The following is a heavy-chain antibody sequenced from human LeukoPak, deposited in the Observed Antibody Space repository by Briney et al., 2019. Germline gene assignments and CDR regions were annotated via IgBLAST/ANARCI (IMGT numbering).Heavy chain of an antibody. Sequence: PSETLSLTCTVSGGSISSYYWSWIRQPPGKGLECIWYIYYSGGTNYNPSLKSRVTISVDTTNNQFSLKLSTVTAADTAVYYCARASVVYYYMDVWGKGTTVTVSS. J-gene: IGHJ6*03. CDR2: IYYSGGT. D-gene: IGHD4-23*01. CDR1: GGSISSYY. CDR3: ARASVVYYYMDV. V-gene: IGHV4-59*01.